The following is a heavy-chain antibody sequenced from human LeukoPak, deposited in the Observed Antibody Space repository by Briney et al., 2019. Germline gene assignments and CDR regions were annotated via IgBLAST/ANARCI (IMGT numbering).Heavy chain of an antibody. D-gene: IGHD1-26*01. CDR1: GFTVSSNY. CDR3: ARIRIGAGDY. V-gene: IGHV4-59*04. Sequence: GSLRLSCAASGFTVSSNYMSWVRQPPGKGLEWIGNIYYSGSTHYNPSLKSRVTISVDTSKNQFSLKLSSVTAADTAVYFCARIRIGAGDYWGQGTLVTVSS. CDR2: IYYSGST. J-gene: IGHJ4*02.